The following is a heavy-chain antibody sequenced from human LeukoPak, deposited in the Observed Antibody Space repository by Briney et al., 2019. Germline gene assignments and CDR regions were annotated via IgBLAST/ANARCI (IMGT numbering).Heavy chain of an antibody. CDR1: GFTFSSSA. CDR2: IRSKANSYAT. J-gene: IGHJ5*02. D-gene: IGHD6-6*01. V-gene: IGHV3-73*01. CDR3: AKERRIGRIAARPGNWFDP. Sequence: GGSLRLSCAASGFTFSSSAMHWVRQASGKGLEWVGRIRSKANSYATAYAASVKGRFTISRDDSKNTAYLQMNSLKTEDTAVYYCAKERRIGRIAARPGNWFDPWGQGTLVTVSS.